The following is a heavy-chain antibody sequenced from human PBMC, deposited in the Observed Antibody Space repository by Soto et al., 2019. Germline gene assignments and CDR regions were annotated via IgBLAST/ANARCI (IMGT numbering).Heavy chain of an antibody. CDR2: ISSSSSYI. D-gene: IGHD3-16*02. J-gene: IGHJ3*02. V-gene: IGHV3-21*01. CDR3: AREIGKDPENYVWGSYRSPQAFDI. CDR1: GFTFSSYS. Sequence: GGSLRLSCAASGFTFSSYSMNWVRQAPGKGLEWVSSISSSSSYIYYADSVKGRFTISRDNAKNSLYLQMNSLRAEDTAVYYCAREIGKDPENYVWGSYRSPQAFDIWGQGTRVRVS.